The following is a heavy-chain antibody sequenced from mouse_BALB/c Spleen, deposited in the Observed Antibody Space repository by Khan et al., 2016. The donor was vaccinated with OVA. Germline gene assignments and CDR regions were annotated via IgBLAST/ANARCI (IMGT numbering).Heavy chain of an antibody. CDR3: ASSPTMITQFSY. J-gene: IGHJ3*01. CDR2: INPTTGYT. Sequence: VQLQESGAELAKPGASVKMSCKASGYTFTSYWMHWVKQRPGQGLEWIGFINPTTGYTEYNQKFKDKATLTADKSSSTAYMQLSSLTSEDSAVYYCASSPTMITQFSYWGQGTLVTVSA. V-gene: IGHV1-7*01. D-gene: IGHD2-4*01. CDR1: GYTFTSYW.